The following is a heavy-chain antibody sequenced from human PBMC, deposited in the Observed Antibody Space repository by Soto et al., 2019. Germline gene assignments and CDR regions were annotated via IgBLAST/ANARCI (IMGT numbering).Heavy chain of an antibody. Sequence: GWSLRLSCAASGFTFSSYAMSWVRQAPGKGLEWVSAISGSGGSTYYADSVKGRFTISRDNSKNTLYLQMNSLRAEDTAVYYCAKDVLRGLVVPAARGGSSGNYYYYYGMDVWGQGTTVTVSS. CDR2: ISGSGGST. D-gene: IGHD2-2*01. CDR1: GFTFSSYA. CDR3: AKDVLRGLVVPAARGGSSGNYYYYYGMDV. V-gene: IGHV3-23*01. J-gene: IGHJ6*02.